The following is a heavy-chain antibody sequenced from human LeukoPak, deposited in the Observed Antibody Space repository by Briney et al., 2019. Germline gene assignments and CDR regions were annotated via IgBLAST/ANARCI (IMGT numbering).Heavy chain of an antibody. CDR3: TRPRGSSGSYGY. CDR1: GGTFRNYA. CDR2: ITPIFDTA. D-gene: IGHD6-19*01. J-gene: IGHJ4*02. V-gene: IGHV1-69*06. Sequence: PWASVKVSCKASGGTFRNYAISWVRRAPGQGHEWMGRITPIFDTANYAQKFQGRVTITADTSTTTAYMELSSLRSEDTAVYYCTRPRGSSGSYGYWGQGTLVTVSS.